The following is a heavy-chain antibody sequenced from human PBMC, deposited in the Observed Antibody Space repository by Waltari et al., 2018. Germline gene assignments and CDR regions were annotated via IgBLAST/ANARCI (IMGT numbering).Heavy chain of an antibody. Sequence: QVQLVQSGAEVKKPGASVKVSCKASGYTFTSYDINWVRQATGQELEWMGWINPNSGNTGYAQKFQGRVSMTRNTSISTAYMELSSLRSEDTAVYYCASQIYGSSNNWFDPWGQGTLVTVSS. J-gene: IGHJ5*02. CDR1: GYTFTSYD. CDR3: ASQIYGSSNNWFDP. D-gene: IGHD3-10*01. CDR2: INPNSGNT. V-gene: IGHV1-8*01.